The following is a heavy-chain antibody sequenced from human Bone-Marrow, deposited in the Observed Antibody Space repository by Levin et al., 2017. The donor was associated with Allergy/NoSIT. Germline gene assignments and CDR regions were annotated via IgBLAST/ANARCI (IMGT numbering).Heavy chain of an antibody. CDR2: INSDGSNT. V-gene: IGHV3-74*01. Sequence: GESLKISCAASGFTFSNYWMHWVRQAPGKGLVWVSHINSDGSNTNYADPVKGRFTISRDNAKNTLYLQMNSLRDEDTAVYYCARGGCSSTSCLDNWGQGTLVTVSP. J-gene: IGHJ4*02. CDR3: ARGGCSSTSCLDN. CDR1: GFTFSNYW. D-gene: IGHD2-2*01.